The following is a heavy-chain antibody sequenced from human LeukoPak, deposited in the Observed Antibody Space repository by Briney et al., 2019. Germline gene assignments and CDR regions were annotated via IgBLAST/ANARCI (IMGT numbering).Heavy chain of an antibody. Sequence: ASVKVSCKASGYTFTSYYMHWVRQAPGQGLEWMGIINPSGGSTSYAQKFQGRVTMTRDMSTSTVYMELSSLRSEDTAVYYCARVNVLRYFDWLGRGAFDIWGQGTMVTVSS. V-gene: IGHV1-46*01. CDR3: ARVNVLRYFDWLGRGAFDI. D-gene: IGHD3-9*01. CDR2: INPSGGST. CDR1: GYTFTSYY. J-gene: IGHJ3*02.